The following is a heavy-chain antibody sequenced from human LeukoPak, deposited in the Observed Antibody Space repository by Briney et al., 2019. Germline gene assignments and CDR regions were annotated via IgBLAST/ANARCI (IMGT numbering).Heavy chain of an antibody. J-gene: IGHJ4*02. V-gene: IGHV3-23*01. CDR2: ISGSGGST. Sequence: PGGSLRLSCAASGFTFSIYAMSWVRQAPGKGLEGGSAISGSGGSTYYADSVKGRFTISRDNSKNTLYLQMNSLRAEDTAVYYCAKGRDIVVVVAPNDYWGQGTLVTVSS. CDR1: GFTFSIYA. D-gene: IGHD2-15*01. CDR3: AKGRDIVVVVAPNDY.